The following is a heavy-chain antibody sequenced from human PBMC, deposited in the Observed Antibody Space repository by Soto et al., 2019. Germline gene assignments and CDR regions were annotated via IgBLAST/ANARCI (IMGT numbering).Heavy chain of an antibody. J-gene: IGHJ5*02. CDR1: GYTFTSYG. D-gene: IGHD2-8*01. V-gene: IGHV1-18*01. CDR2: ISAYNGNT. Sequence: ASVKVSCKASGYTFTSYGISWVRQAPGQRLEWMGWISAYNGNTNYAQKLQGRVTMTTDTSTSTAYMELRSLRSDDTAVYYCATKPPESVVFDARFDHWGQGTLVTVSS. CDR3: ATKPPESVVFDARFDH.